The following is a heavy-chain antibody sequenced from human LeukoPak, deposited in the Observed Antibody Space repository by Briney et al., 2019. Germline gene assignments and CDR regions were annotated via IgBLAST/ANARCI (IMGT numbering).Heavy chain of an antibody. CDR3: ARGRIARLPYFDY. CDR1: GGSISSYY. CDR2: INHSGST. Sequence: SETLSLTCTVSGGSISSYYWNWIRQSPGKGLEWIGEINHSGSTNYNPSLKSRVTMSVDTSQKQFSLRLTSVTAADTAVYYCARGRIARLPYFDYWGQGTLVTVSS. V-gene: IGHV4-34*01. D-gene: IGHD5-18*01. J-gene: IGHJ4*02.